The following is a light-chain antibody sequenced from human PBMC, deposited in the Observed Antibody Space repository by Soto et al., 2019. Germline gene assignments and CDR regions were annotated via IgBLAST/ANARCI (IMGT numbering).Light chain of an antibody. V-gene: IGLV2-8*01. CDR1: SSDVGGYNY. J-gene: IGLJ2*01. CDR2: EVS. CDR3: SSYAGSNNFVV. Sequence: QSALTQPPSASGSPGQSVTISCTGTSSDVGGYNYVSWYQQHPGKAPKLMIYEVSKRPSGVPDRFSGSKSGNTASLTVSGLQDEDEADYYCSSYAGSNNFVVFGGGTEVTVL.